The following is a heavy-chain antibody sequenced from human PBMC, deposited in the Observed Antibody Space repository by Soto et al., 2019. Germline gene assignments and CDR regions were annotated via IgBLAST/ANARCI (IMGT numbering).Heavy chain of an antibody. D-gene: IGHD3-3*01. V-gene: IGHV4-59*01. J-gene: IGHJ6*02. CDR1: GGSISSYY. Sequence: SETLSLTCTVSGGSISSYYWSWIRQPPGKGLEWIGYIYYSGGTNYNPSLKSRVTISVDTSKNQFSLKLSSVTAADTAVYYCARAYYDFWSGYYYYYGMDVWGQGTTVTVSS. CDR2: IYYSGGT. CDR3: ARAYYDFWSGYYYYYGMDV.